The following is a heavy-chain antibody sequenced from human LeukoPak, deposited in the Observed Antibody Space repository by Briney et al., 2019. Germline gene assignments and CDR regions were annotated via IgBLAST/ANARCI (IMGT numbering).Heavy chain of an antibody. J-gene: IGHJ6*04. CDR3: AELGITMIGGV. CDR1: GFTFSSYE. CDR2: ISSSGSTI. V-gene: IGHV3-48*03. D-gene: IGHD3-10*02. Sequence: GGSLRLSCAASGFTFSSYEMNWVRQAPGKGLEWVSYISSSGSTIYYADSVKGRFTISRDNAKNSLYLQMNSLRAEDTAVYYCAELGITMIGGVWXKGTTVTIXS.